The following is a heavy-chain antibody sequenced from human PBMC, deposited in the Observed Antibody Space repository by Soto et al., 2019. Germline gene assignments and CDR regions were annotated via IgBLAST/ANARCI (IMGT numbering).Heavy chain of an antibody. CDR2: INPNSGGT. D-gene: IGHD3-10*01. V-gene: IGHV1-2*04. J-gene: IGHJ6*02. CDR1: GYTFTGYY. CDR3: AREFMVRGAYGMDV. Sequence: QVQLVQSGAEVKKPGASVKVSCKASGYTFTGYYMHWVRQAPGQGLEWMGWINPNSGGTNYAQKFQGWVTMTRDTSSSTAYMELSRLRSDDTAVYYCAREFMVRGAYGMDVWGQGTTVTVSS.